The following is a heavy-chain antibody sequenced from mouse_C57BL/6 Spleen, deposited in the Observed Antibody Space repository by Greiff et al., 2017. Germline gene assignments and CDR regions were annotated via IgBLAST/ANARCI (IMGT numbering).Heavy chain of an antibody. CDR2: IWRGGST. Sequence: VQVVESGPGLVQPSQSLSITCTVSGFSLTSYGVHWVRQSPGKGLEWLGVIWRGGSTDYNAAFMSRLSITKDNSKSQVFFKMNSLQADDTAIYYCAIQNQVITTVGDPHWYFDVGGTGTTVTVSS. V-gene: IGHV2-5*01. D-gene: IGHD1-1*01. CDR1: GFSLTSYG. CDR3: AIQNQVITTVGDPHWYFDV. J-gene: IGHJ1*03.